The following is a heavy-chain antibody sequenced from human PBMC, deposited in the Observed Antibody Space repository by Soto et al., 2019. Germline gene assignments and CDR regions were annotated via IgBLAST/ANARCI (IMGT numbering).Heavy chain of an antibody. CDR1: GGTFSSYA. CDR3: ARDSPIARMDV. V-gene: IGHV1-69*13. D-gene: IGHD6-13*01. CDR2: IIRIFSTA. J-gene: IGHJ6*02. Sequence: SVKVSCKASGGTFSSYAISWVRQAPGQGLEWVGGIIRIFSTANYAQKFQGRVTITADESTSTAYMELSSLRSKNTAVYYCARDSPIARMDVWGQGTTVTVSS.